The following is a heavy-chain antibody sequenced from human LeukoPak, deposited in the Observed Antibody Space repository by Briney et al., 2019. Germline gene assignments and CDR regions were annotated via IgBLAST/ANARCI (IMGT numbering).Heavy chain of an antibody. V-gene: IGHV4-59*01. CDR1: GFIFSNYW. J-gene: IGHJ5*02. Sequence: GSLRLSCAASGFIFSNYWMHWVRQAPGKGLEWIGYIYYSGSTNYNPSLKSRVTISLDTSKSQFSLKLTSVTAADTAVYYCARAPIPYDRSRTDYRFDPWGQGTLVTVAS. CDR3: ARAPIPYDRSRTDYRFDP. CDR2: IYYSGST. D-gene: IGHD3-16*01.